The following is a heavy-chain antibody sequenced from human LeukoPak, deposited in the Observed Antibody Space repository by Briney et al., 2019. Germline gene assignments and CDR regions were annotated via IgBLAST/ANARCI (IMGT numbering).Heavy chain of an antibody. CDR3: ARYRAFGGWYPGYYYYYMDV. J-gene: IGHJ6*03. D-gene: IGHD6-19*01. CDR1: GYTFTSYD. Sequence: GASVKVPCKASGYTFTSYDINWVRQATGQGLEWMGWMNPNSGNTGYAQKFQGRVTITRNTSISTAYMELRSLRSDDTAVYYCARYRAFGGWYPGYYYYYMDVWGKGTTVTVSS. CDR2: MNPNSGNT. V-gene: IGHV1-8*03.